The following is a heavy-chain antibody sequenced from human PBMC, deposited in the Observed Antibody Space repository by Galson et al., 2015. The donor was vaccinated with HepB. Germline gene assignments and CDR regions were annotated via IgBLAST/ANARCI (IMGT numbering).Heavy chain of an antibody. J-gene: IGHJ2*01. Sequence: SVKVSCKASGYTFTSYGISWVRQAPGQGLEWMGWISAYNGNTNYAQKLQGRVTMTTDTSTSTAYMELRSLRSDDTAVYYCAKTHGYSSSYWYFDLWAVAPWSLSPQ. D-gene: IGHD6-13*01. CDR2: ISAYNGNT. CDR1: GYTFTSYG. CDR3: AKTHGYSSSYWYFDL. V-gene: IGHV1-18*01.